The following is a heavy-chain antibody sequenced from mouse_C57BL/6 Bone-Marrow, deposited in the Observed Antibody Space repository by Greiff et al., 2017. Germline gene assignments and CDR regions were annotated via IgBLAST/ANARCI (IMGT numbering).Heavy chain of an antibody. V-gene: IGHV1-42*01. CDR3: ARDRLSLHYYGSSYEYYAMDY. D-gene: IGHD1-1*01. CDR1: GYSFTGYY. J-gene: IGHJ4*01. CDR2: INPSTGGT. Sequence: VQLQQSGPELVKPGASVKISCKASGYSFTGYYMNWVKQSPEKSLEWIGEINPSTGGTTYNQKFKAKATLTVDKSSSTAYMQLKSLTSEDSAVYYCARDRLSLHYYGSSYEYYAMDYWGQGTSVTVSS.